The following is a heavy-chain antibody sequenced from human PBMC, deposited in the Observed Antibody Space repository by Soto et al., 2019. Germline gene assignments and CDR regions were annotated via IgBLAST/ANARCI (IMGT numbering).Heavy chain of an antibody. Sequence: PGESLKISCKGSGYSFTSYWIGWVRQVPGKGLEWMGIIYPGDSDTRYSPSFQGQVTISADKSISTAYLQWSSLKASDTAMYYCARHYDSSSLEYYYYGMDVWGQGTTVTVSS. CDR3: ARHYDSSSLEYYYYGMDV. CDR2: IYPGDSDT. J-gene: IGHJ6*02. CDR1: GYSFTSYW. D-gene: IGHD3-22*01. V-gene: IGHV5-51*01.